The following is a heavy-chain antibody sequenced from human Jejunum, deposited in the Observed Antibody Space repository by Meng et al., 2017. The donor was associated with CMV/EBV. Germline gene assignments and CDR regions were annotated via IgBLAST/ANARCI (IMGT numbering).Heavy chain of an antibody. CDR3: ARASIYYYHVDV. J-gene: IGHJ6*02. V-gene: IGHV4-4*02. Sequence: SWVRQAPGKGLEWIGHMFHGGSTNYNPSLKSRVTISLDPSKNQLSLNVRSVTAADTAVYYCARASIYYYHVDVWGQGTTVTVSS. CDR2: MFHGGST.